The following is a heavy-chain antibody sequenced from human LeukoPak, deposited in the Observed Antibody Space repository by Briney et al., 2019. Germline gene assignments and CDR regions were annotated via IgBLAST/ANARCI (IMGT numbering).Heavy chain of an antibody. D-gene: IGHD1-20*01. CDR3: ARDNWLDPLYGIDV. J-gene: IGHJ6*02. Sequence: SETLSLTCTVSGGSVSSYYWSWIRQPAGKGLEWIGRIYTSGSTNYNPSLKSRVTMSVDTSKNQFSLKLSSVTAADTAVYYCARDNWLDPLYGIDVWGQGTTVTVSS. CDR2: IYTSGST. V-gene: IGHV4-4*07. CDR1: GGSVSSYY.